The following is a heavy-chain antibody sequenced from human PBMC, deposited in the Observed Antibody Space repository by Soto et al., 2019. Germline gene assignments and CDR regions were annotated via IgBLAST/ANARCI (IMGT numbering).Heavy chain of an antibody. J-gene: IGHJ5*02. D-gene: IGHD2-8*01. CDR2: NDHSGST. Sequence: QVQLQESGPGLVKPSGTLSLTCAVSSGSISSSTWGSWVRQPPGKGLEWIGENDHSGSTNYNPSLKSRVTTSLDRSKHQFSLKLGSLSAADTAVYYCASHTDVDCTNGGCYGGGQFDPWGQGTLVNVSP. CDR3: ASHTDVDCTNGGCYGGGQFDP. V-gene: IGHV4-4*02. CDR1: SGSISSSTW.